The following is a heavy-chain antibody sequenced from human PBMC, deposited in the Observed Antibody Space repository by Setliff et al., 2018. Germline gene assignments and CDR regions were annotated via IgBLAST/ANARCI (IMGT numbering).Heavy chain of an antibody. CDR1: GYTFTGHY. D-gene: IGHD3-10*01. V-gene: IGHV1-2*02. CDR3: ARGTDYHGSGSYWAKDV. J-gene: IGHJ6*04. Sequence: ASVKVSCKASGYTFTGHYIHWVRQAPGQGLEWMGWINPRTGVTNYAQKFKGRVTTTRDTSITTVYMDLSSLKSDDTAVYYCARGTDYHGSGSYWAKDVWGKGTTVTVSS. CDR2: INPRTGVT.